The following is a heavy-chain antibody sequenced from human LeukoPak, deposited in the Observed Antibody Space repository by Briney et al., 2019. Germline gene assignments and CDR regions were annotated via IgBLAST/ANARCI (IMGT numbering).Heavy chain of an antibody. J-gene: IGHJ4*02. V-gene: IGHV1-69*04. CDR1: GGTFSSYA. D-gene: IGHD1-26*01. CDR2: IIPILGIA. Sequence: SVKVSCKASGGTFSSYAISWVRQAPGQGLEWMGRIIPILGIANYAQKFQGRVTITADKSTSTAYMELSSLRSDDTAVYYCARDRPPQWELHYWGQGTLVTVSS. CDR3: ARDRPPQWELHY.